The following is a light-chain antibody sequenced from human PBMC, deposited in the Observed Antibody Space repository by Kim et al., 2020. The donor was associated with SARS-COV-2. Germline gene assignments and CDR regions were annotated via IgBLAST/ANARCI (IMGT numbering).Light chain of an antibody. CDR3: QQYNDWPQWT. J-gene: IGKJ1*01. V-gene: IGKV3-15*01. Sequence: EIVMTQSPATLSVSPGERATLSCRASQSVGNKLAWYQQKPGQPPSLLIFDASTRATGVPARFSGSGSGTEFTLTISSLQSEDSAVYHCQQYNDWPQWTFGQGTKVEIK. CDR1: QSVGNK. CDR2: DAS.